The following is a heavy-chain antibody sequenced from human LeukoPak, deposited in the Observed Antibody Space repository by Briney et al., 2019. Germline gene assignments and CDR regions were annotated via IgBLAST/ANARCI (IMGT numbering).Heavy chain of an antibody. CDR2: INHSGST. Sequence: SETLSLTCAVFGGSFSGYYWSWIRQPPGKGLEWIGEINHSGSTNCNPSLKSRVTISVDTSKNQFSLKLSSVTAADTAVYYCARSIKRGYYDSSGYFRYWGQGTLVTVSS. CDR3: ARSIKRGYYDSSGYFRY. J-gene: IGHJ4*02. V-gene: IGHV4-34*01. D-gene: IGHD3-22*01. CDR1: GGSFSGYY.